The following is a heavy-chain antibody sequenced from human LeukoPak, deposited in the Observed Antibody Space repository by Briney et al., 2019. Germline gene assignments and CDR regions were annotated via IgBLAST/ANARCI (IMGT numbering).Heavy chain of an antibody. V-gene: IGHV1-24*01. D-gene: IGHD3-10*01. CDR3: ATWGYYGSALFGFLSY. J-gene: IGHJ4*02. CDR2: FDPEDGET. Sequence: ASVKVSCKVSGYTLTELSMHWVRQAPGKGLEWMGGFDPEDGETIYAQKFQGRVTMTEDTSTDTAYMELSSLRSEDTAVYYCATWGYYGSALFGFLSYWGQGTLVTVSS. CDR1: GYTLTELS.